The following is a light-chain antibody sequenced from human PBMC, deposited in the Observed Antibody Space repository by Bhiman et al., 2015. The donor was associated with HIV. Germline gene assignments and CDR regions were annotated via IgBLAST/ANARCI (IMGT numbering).Light chain of an antibody. CDR1: GSDVGGYNH. V-gene: IGLV2-14*03. J-gene: IGLJ1*01. CDR2: DVS. Sequence: QSALTQPASVSGSPGQSITISCTGTGSDVGGYNHVSWYQQHPGKAPKLMIYDVSKRPSGVSNRFSGSKSGNTASLTISGLQAEDEADYYCSSYTSSSLYVFGTGTKVTVL. CDR3: SSYTSSSLYV.